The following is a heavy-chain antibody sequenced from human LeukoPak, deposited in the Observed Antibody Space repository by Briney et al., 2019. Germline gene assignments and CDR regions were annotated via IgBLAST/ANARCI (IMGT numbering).Heavy chain of an antibody. CDR2: IIPIFGTA. CDR3: ARGGYSYTFGVTPHYYYYGMDV. D-gene: IGHD5-18*01. J-gene: IGHJ6*02. V-gene: IGHV1-69*13. CDR1: GGTFSSYA. Sequence: SVRVSCKASGGTFSSYAISWVRQAPGQGLEWMGGIIPIFGTANYAQKFQGRVTITADESTSTAYMELSSLRSEDTAVYYCARGGYSYTFGVTPHYYYYGMDVWGQGTTVTVSS.